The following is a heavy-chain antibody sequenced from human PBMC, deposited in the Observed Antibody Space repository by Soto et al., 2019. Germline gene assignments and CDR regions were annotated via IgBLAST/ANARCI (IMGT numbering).Heavy chain of an antibody. CDR1: GFTFSSYG. D-gene: IGHD3-3*01. V-gene: IGHV3-30*18. J-gene: IGHJ6*02. CDR3: AKDRGITIFGVVIPPYYYYGMDV. CDR2: ISYDGSNK. Sequence: GGSLRLSCAASGFTFSSYGMHWVHQAPGKGLEWVAVISYDGSNKYYADSVKGRFTISRDNSKNTLYLQMNSLRAEDTAVYYCAKDRGITIFGVVIPPYYYYGMDVWGQGTTVTVSS.